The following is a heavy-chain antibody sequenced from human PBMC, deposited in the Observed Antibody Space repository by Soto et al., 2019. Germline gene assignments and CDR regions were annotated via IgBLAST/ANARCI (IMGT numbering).Heavy chain of an antibody. Sequence: SETLSLTCTVSGDSISTFYWGWMRQSPGKELEWIGYAYYTGSTNYNPSLKSRVTISVDRSKNQFSLKLTSANAADTAVYYCARGRTVRNYADDSSDYFYFFDYWGQGTQVTVSS. J-gene: IGHJ4*02. CDR3: ARGRTVRNYADDSSDYFYFFDY. CDR2: AYYTGST. V-gene: IGHV4-59*01. D-gene: IGHD3-22*01. CDR1: GDSISTFY.